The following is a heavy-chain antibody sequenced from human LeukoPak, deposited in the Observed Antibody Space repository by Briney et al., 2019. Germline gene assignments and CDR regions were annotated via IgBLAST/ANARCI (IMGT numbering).Heavy chain of an antibody. CDR2: IYYSGST. V-gene: IGHV4-59*01. CDR1: GFTFSNYW. CDR3: ARRGYCRGGSCPFDY. D-gene: IGHD2-15*01. J-gene: IGHJ4*02. Sequence: GSLRLSCAASGFTFSNYWMSWFRQPPGKGLEWIGYIYYSGSTNYNPSLKSRVTISVDTSMNQFSLKLNSVTAADTAVYYCARRGYCRGGSCPFDYWGQGTLVTVSS.